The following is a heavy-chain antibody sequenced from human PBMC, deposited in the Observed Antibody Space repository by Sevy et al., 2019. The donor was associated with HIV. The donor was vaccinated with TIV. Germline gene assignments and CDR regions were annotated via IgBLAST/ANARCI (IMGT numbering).Heavy chain of an antibody. Sequence: GGCLRLSCAASGFTFSSYAMHWVRQAPGKGLEWVAVISYDGSNKYYADSVKGRFTISRDNSKNTLYLQMNSLRAEDTAVYYCARDGAGRNFDYWGQGTLVTVSS. CDR3: ARDGAGRNFDY. CDR2: ISYDGSNK. D-gene: IGHD2-15*01. CDR1: GFTFSSYA. J-gene: IGHJ4*02. V-gene: IGHV3-30-3*01.